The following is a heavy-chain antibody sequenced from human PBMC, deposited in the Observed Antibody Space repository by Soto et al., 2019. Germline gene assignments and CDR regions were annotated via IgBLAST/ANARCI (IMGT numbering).Heavy chain of an antibody. J-gene: IGHJ4*02. Sequence: SETLSLTCTVSSDSISSYYWSWIRQPPGKRLEWIGYISYSGSTDYNPSLKSRVTISGDTSKNQFSLKVSSVTAADTAMYYCARPLFKYGDFRHFSYWGQGTQVTVSS. CDR2: ISYSGST. CDR1: SDSISSYY. V-gene: IGHV4-59*01. CDR3: ARPLFKYGDFRHFSY. D-gene: IGHD4-17*01.